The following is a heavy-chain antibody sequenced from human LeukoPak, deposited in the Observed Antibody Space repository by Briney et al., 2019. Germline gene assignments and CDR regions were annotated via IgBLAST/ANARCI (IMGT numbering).Heavy chain of an antibody. CDR1: GFTFSSYS. J-gene: IGHJ4*02. Sequence: GGSLRLSCAASGFTFSSYSVNWVRQAPGKGLEWVSYISSSSSTIYYADSVKGRFTISRDNAENSLYLQMNSLRAEDTAVYYCARDIAGKLWFGELLTDFDYWGQGTLVTVSS. D-gene: IGHD3-10*01. V-gene: IGHV3-48*01. CDR3: ARDIAGKLWFGELLTDFDY. CDR2: ISSSSSTI.